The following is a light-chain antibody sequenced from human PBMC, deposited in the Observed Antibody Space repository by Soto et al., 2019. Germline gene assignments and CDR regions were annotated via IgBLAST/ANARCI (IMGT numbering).Light chain of an antibody. V-gene: IGKV1-16*01. CDR3: QHYKTYPVT. CDR1: QDISNY. CDR2: AAS. J-gene: IGKJ5*01. Sequence: DIQMTQSPSSLSASIGDRVTITCRASQDISNYLAWFQQKPGKATKSLIYAASTLQSGVPSRFSGSGSGTDFTLTISSLQPEDVATYYCQHYKTYPVTFGQGTRLEIK.